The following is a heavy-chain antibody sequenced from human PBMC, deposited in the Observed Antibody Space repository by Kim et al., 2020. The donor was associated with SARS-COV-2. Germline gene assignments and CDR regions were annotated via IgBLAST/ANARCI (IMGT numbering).Heavy chain of an antibody. V-gene: IGHV1-69*13. CDR1: GGTFSSYA. CDR2: IIPIFGTA. Sequence: SVKVSCKASGGTFSSYAISWVRQAPGQGLEWMGGIIPIFGTANYAQKFQGRVTITADESTSTAYMELSSLSSEDTAVYYCARAVRELWFEQNYFDYWGQGTLVTVSS. D-gene: IGHD3-10*01. J-gene: IGHJ4*02. CDR3: ARAVRELWFEQNYFDY.